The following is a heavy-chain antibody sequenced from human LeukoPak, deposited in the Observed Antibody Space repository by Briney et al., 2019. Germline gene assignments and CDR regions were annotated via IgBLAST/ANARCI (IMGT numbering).Heavy chain of an antibody. CDR1: GGSISSSSHY. D-gene: IGHD3-10*01. CDR3: ARHADSGFGELAFDY. J-gene: IGHJ4*02. Sequence: NPSETLSLTCTVSGGSISSSSHYWGWIRQPPGKGLEWIGSIYYSRSTYYNPSLKSRVTISVGTSKNQFSLKLTSVTAADTAVYYCARHADSGFGELAFDYWGQGTLVTVSS. V-gene: IGHV4-39*01. CDR2: IYYSRST.